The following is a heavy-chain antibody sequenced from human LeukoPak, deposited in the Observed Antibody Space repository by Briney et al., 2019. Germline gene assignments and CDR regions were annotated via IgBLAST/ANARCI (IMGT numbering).Heavy chain of an antibody. Sequence: GASVKVSCKASGYTFTGYYMHWVRQAPGQGLEWMGWINPNSGGTNYAQKFQGWVTMTRDTSISTAYMELSRLRSDDTAVYYCARDGSAYMDIVVVPAAHDAFDIWGQGTMVTVSS. J-gene: IGHJ3*02. CDR1: GYTFTGYY. D-gene: IGHD2-2*03. V-gene: IGHV1-2*04. CDR2: INPNSGGT. CDR3: ARDGSAYMDIVVVPAAHDAFDI.